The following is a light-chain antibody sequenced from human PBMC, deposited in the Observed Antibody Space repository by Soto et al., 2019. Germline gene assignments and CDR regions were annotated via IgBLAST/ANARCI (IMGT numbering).Light chain of an antibody. V-gene: IGKV1-5*01. CDR1: QSIGGW. J-gene: IGKJ1*01. Sequence: DIQMTQSPSTLSASVGDRVTITCRASQSIGGWLAWYQHKPGKAPKLLIYDASSLETGVPSRFSGSGSGTEFTLTISSLQPDDFATYYCQQYNSYSGTFGQGTXVDIK. CDR2: DAS. CDR3: QQYNSYSGT.